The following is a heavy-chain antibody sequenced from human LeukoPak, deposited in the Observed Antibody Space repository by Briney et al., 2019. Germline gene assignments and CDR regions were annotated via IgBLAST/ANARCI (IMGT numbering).Heavy chain of an antibody. Sequence: GGSLRLPCAASGFTFSSYSMNWVRQAPGKGLEWVSSISSSTSYIYYADSVRGRFTISRDNAKNSLYLQMNSLRAEDTAVYYCASGHSSGWYPFDYWGQGTLVTVSS. CDR1: GFTFSSYS. CDR3: ASGHSSGWYPFDY. V-gene: IGHV3-21*01. J-gene: IGHJ4*02. CDR2: ISSSTSYI. D-gene: IGHD6-19*01.